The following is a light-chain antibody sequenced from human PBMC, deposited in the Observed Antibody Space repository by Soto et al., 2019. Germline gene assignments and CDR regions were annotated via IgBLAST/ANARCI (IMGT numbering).Light chain of an antibody. CDR1: QSIGNW. V-gene: IGKV1-5*01. CDR3: QQYNSYPPN. J-gene: IGKJ4*01. Sequence: DIQMTQSPSTLSASVGDRVTITCRASQSIGNWLAWYQQNPGQAPKLLIYDASSLESGVSSRFSGSGSGTEFALTISSLQADDFATYYCQQYNSYPPNFGGGTKVDNK. CDR2: DAS.